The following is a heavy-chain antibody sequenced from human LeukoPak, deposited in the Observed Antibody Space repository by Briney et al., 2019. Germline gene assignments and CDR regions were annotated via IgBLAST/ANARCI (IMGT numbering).Heavy chain of an antibody. D-gene: IGHD3-3*02. CDR3: AKSSWVSSADAVL. V-gene: IGHV3-23*01. CDR2: LRGDGDT. CDR1: GFTFSSYD. J-gene: IGHJ4*02. Sequence: GGSLRLSCAASGFTFSSYDMSWVRQAPARGLEWVSSLRGDGDTFYADSVKGRFTLSRDESRNTVYLQMNNLRVEDTAVYFCAKSSWVSSADAVLWGQGTLVTVSS.